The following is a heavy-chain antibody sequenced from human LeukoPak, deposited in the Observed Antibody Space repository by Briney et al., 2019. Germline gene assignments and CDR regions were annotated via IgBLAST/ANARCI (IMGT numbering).Heavy chain of an antibody. V-gene: IGHV4-39*07. CDR3: ARETRGGGFDY. Sequence: PSETLSLTCTVSGGSISSSSYYWGWIRQPPGKGLEWVGSIYYSGSTYYNPSLKSRVTISVDTSKNQFSLKLSSVTAADTAVYYCARETRGGGFDYWGQGTLVTVSS. CDR2: IYYSGST. CDR1: GGSISSSSYY. D-gene: IGHD3-16*01. J-gene: IGHJ4*02.